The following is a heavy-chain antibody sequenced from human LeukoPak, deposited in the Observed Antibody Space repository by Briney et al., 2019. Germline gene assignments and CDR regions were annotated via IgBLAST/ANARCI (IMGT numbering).Heavy chain of an antibody. CDR2: IYYSGST. D-gene: IGHD6-19*01. CDR3: TRRLARYRLVYVDY. Sequence: PSETLSLTCTVSGGSISSSSYYWDWIRQPPGKGLEWIGSIYYSGSTNYNPSLKSRVTISVDTSKNQFSLKLSSVTAADTAVYYCTRRLARYRLVYVDYWGQGTLVTVSS. V-gene: IGHV4-39*07. CDR1: GGSISSSSYY. J-gene: IGHJ4*02.